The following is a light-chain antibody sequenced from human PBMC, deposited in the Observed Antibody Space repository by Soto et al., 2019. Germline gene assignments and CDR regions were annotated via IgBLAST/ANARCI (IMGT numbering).Light chain of an antibody. CDR2: GAS. V-gene: IGKV1-9*01. J-gene: IGKJ4*01. Sequence: IELTQSPSSLSASVGDSGTITCRASQDVTSYLAWYQQKPGKAPSRLIYGASTRPSGVPARFSGSGSGTEFTLTISSLQSEDFSIYYCQHSRASPFTFGGGTQVDIK. CDR1: QDVTSY. CDR3: QHSRASPFT.